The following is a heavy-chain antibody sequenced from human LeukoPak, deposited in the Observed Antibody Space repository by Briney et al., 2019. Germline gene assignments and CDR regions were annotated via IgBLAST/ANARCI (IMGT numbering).Heavy chain of an antibody. CDR2: ISAYYGNT. CDR1: GYTFTSYG. V-gene: IGHV1-18*01. CDR3: ARDGAYCGGDCYSNYYYYMDV. Sequence: ASVKVSCKASGYTFTSYGISWVRQAPGQGLEWMGWISAYYGNTNYAQKLQGRVTMTTDTSTSTAYMELRSLRSDDTAVYYCARDGAYCGGDCYSNYYYYMDVWGKGTTVTVSS. D-gene: IGHD2-21*02. J-gene: IGHJ6*03.